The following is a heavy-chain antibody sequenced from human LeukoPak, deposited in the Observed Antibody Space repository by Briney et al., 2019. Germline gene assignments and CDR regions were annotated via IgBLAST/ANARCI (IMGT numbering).Heavy chain of an antibody. CDR3: AKDPGSDLGYYYYMDV. CDR1: GFTFSSYA. J-gene: IGHJ6*03. D-gene: IGHD7-27*01. CDR2: ISGSGGST. V-gene: IGHV3-23*01. Sequence: GGSLRLSCAASGFTFSSYAMSWVRQAPGKGLEWVSAISGSGGSTYYADSVKGRFTISRDNSKNTLYLQMNSLRAEDTAVYYCAKDPGSDLGYYYYMDVWGKGTTVTVSS.